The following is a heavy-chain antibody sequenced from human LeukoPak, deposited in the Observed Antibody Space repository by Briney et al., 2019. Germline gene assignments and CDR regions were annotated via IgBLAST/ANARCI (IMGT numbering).Heavy chain of an antibody. D-gene: IGHD5-24*01. CDR3: ARGRRWLQKFWGFDY. J-gene: IGHJ4*02. Sequence: ASVNVSCKASGYTFTGYYMHGVRQARGQGREGMGWINPNRGGTNYAQKFKGRVTMTREPYISRAYMELSRLRSEDTAVYYCARGRRWLQKFWGFDYWGQGTLVTVSS. CDR1: GYTFTGYY. CDR2: INPNRGGT. V-gene: IGHV1-2*02.